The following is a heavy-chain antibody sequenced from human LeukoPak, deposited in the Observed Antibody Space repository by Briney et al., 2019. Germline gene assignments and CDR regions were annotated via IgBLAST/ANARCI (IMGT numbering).Heavy chain of an antibody. CDR1: GGSFSGYY. V-gene: IGHV4-34*01. Sequence: PSETLSPTCAVYGGSFSGYYWSWIRQPPGKGLEWIGEINHNGSTNYNPSLKSRVTISVDTSKNQFSLKLSSVTAADTAVYYCARGGDYGDPSPLDYWGQGTLVTVSS. CDR2: INHNGST. CDR3: ARGGDYGDPSPLDY. J-gene: IGHJ4*02. D-gene: IGHD4-17*01.